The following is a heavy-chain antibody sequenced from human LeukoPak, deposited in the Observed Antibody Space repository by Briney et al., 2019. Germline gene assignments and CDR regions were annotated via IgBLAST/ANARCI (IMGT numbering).Heavy chain of an antibody. CDR1: GYSISSGYY. D-gene: IGHD6-19*01. CDR2: IYHSGST. J-gene: IGHJ4*02. Sequence: SETLSLTCAVSGYSISSGYYWGWIRQPPGKGLEWIGSIYHSGSTYYNPSLKSRVTISVDTSKNQFSLKLSSVTAADTAVHYCARVGGIAVAGTSYDFDYWGQGTLVTVSS. V-gene: IGHV4-38-2*01. CDR3: ARVGGIAVAGTSYDFDY.